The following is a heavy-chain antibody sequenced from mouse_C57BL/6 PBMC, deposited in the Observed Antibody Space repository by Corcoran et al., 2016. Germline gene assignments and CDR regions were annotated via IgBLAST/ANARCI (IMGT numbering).Heavy chain of an antibody. CDR2: IFPGSGST. CDR3: ARGPQYYYAMDY. D-gene: IGHD6-1*01. CDR1: GYTFTDYD. V-gene: IGHV1-75*01. J-gene: IGHJ4*01. Sequence: QVQLQQSGPELVKPGASVKISCKASGYTFTDYDINWVKQGPGQGLEWSGWIFPGSGSTYYNEKFKGNATSTVDKSSSTAYMLLSSLNSEYSAVYFCARGPQYYYAMDYVGQGTSVTVSS.